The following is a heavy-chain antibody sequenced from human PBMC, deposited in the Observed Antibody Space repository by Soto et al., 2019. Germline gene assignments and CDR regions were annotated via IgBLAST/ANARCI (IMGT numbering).Heavy chain of an antibody. D-gene: IGHD3-22*01. CDR3: AREDYYDSSGYYGY. CDR1: GFTVSSNY. CDR2: IYSGGST. V-gene: IGHV3-53*01. Sequence: GGSLRLSCAASGFTVSSNYMSWVRQAPGKGLEWVSVIYSGGSTYYADSVKGRFTISRDNSKNTLYLQMNSLRAEDTAVYYCAREDYYDSSGYYGYWGQGTRVTV. J-gene: IGHJ4*02.